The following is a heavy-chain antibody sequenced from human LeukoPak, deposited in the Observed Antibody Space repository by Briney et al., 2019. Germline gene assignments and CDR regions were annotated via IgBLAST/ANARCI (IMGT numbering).Heavy chain of an antibody. CDR1: GGSISSSSYY. Sequence: PSETLSLTCTVSGGSISSSSYYWGWIRQPPGKGLEWIGSIYYSGSTYYNPSLKSRVTISVDTSKNQFSLKLSSVTAADTAVYYCARVRSITMVRGVIPPDYWGQGTLVTVSS. V-gene: IGHV4-39*01. J-gene: IGHJ4*02. CDR3: ARVRSITMVRGVIPPDY. CDR2: IYYSGST. D-gene: IGHD3-10*01.